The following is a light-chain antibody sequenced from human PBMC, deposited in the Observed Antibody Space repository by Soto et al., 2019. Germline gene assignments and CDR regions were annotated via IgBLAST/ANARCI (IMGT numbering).Light chain of an antibody. CDR3: QQYKSPWT. Sequence: DIQMTQSPSTFSASVGDRVTITCRASQSISSWLAWYQQKPGKAPKLLIYKASSLESGVPSRFSGSGSGTEFTLTISSLQPDYLATYYCQQYKSPWTFGQGTKVEIK. V-gene: IGKV1-5*03. CDR2: KAS. CDR1: QSISSW. J-gene: IGKJ1*01.